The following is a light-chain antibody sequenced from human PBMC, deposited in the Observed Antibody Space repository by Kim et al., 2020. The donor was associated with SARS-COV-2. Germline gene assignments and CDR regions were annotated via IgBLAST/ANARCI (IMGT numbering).Light chain of an antibody. J-gene: IGLJ2*01. CDR3: HVWDSGSDHPGV. Sequence: PERTARITSGEDNIGGRSVHWYQQRPGQAPILLISYDSDRPSGIPERFSGSNSGNTATLTISRVEGGDEADYYCHVWDSGSDHPGVFGGGTTLTVL. CDR1: NIGGRS. CDR2: YDS. V-gene: IGLV3-21*04.